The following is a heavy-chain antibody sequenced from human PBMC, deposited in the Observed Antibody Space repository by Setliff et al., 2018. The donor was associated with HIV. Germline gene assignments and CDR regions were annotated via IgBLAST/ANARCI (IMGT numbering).Heavy chain of an antibody. J-gene: IGHJ4*02. Sequence: GGSLRLFCAASGFTFEDYAMSWVRQAPGKGLEWVSVISGSGGTTYYADSVKGRFTISRDNSKNTVFLQMSSLRSEDTAVYYCAPDPDGGNSDGWGQGTLVTVSS. V-gene: IGHV3-23*01. D-gene: IGHD2-21*02. CDR2: ISGSGGTT. CDR3: APDPDGGNSDG. CDR1: GFTFEDYA.